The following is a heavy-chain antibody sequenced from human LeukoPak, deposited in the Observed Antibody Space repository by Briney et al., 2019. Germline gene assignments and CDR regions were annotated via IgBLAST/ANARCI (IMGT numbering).Heavy chain of an antibody. Sequence: GGSLTLSCAASGFTFSSYAMSWVRQAPGQGLEWVSAISGSGGSTYYADSVKGRFTISRDNSKNTLYLQMNSLRAEDTAVYYCAKDRAVAGTHPFDYWGQGTLVAVSS. CDR3: AKDRAVAGTHPFDY. CDR2: ISGSGGST. J-gene: IGHJ4*02. CDR1: GFTFSSYA. V-gene: IGHV3-23*01. D-gene: IGHD6-19*01.